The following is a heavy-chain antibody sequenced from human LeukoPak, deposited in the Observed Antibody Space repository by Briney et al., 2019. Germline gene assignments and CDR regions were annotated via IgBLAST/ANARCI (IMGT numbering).Heavy chain of an antibody. CDR3: VRSLRSADF. CDR2: ISPDGSQT. V-gene: IGHV3-74*01. CDR1: GFSLSNYW. J-gene: IGHJ4*02. Sequence: PGGSLRLSCAASGFSLSNYWMHWVRQAQGKGLMWVSKISPDGSQTFYADSVKGRFTISRDNAKNTLFLQMDSLRAEDTALYYCVRSLRSADFWGQGTLVTVSS.